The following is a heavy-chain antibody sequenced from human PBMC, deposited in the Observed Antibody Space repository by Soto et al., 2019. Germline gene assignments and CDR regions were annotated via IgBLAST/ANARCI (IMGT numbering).Heavy chain of an antibody. J-gene: IGHJ4*02. CDR3: ASSLYIGPGNYCWDY. Sequence: EVQLLESGGGLVQPGGSLRLSCAASGFSFSSYDMTWVRQAPGKGLEWVSAVSDSGSNKYYAYSVKGQFTVSRDNAKNTLHLQMNSLRAEDTAVYYCASSLYIGPGNYCWDYWGQGTLVTVSS. CDR1: GFSFSSYD. D-gene: IGHD3-10*01. CDR2: VSDSGSNK. V-gene: IGHV3-23*01.